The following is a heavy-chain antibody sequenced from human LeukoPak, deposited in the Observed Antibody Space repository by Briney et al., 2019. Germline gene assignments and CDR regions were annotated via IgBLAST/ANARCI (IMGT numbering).Heavy chain of an antibody. D-gene: IGHD6-13*01. CDR2: ISSSSSYI. CDR3: ARGSSSWYKGDYYYYMDV. J-gene: IGHJ6*03. V-gene: IGHV3-21*01. Sequence: PGGSLRLSCAASGFTFTSYSMNWVRQAPGKGLEWVSSISSSSSYIYYADSVKGRFTISRDNAKNSLYLQMNSLRAEDTAVYYCARGSSSWYKGDYYYYMDVWGEGTTVTVSS. CDR1: GFTFTSYS.